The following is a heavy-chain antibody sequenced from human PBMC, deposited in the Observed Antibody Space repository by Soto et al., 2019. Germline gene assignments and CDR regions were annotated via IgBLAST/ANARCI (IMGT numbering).Heavy chain of an antibody. Sequence: HPGGSLRLSCVASGFSFSTSAMSWVRQAPGKGLEWVAGMSYTGGNICTADSVKGRFTISRDNSYNTLYLQMDYLRAEDTALYYCAKGRSMERHVFDYWGRGTLVTVSS. V-gene: IGHV3-23*01. CDR2: MSYTGGNI. CDR3: AKGRSMERHVFDY. D-gene: IGHD1-1*01. CDR1: GFSFSTSA. J-gene: IGHJ4*01.